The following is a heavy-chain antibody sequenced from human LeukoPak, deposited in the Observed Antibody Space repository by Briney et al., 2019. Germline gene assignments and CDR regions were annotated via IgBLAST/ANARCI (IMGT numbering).Heavy chain of an antibody. D-gene: IGHD1-26*01. CDR3: ARDQYSGSFYY. Sequence: ASVKVSCKASGYTFTGYYMNWVRQAPGQGLEWMGWINPNSGATIYAQKFQGRVTMTRDTSISTAYLELSSLRSDDTAVYYCARDQYSGSFYYWGQGSLVTVSS. CDR2: INPNSGAT. V-gene: IGHV1-2*02. CDR1: GYTFTGYY. J-gene: IGHJ4*02.